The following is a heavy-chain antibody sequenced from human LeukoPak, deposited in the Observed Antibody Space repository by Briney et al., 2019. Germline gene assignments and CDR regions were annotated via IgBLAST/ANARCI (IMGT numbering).Heavy chain of an antibody. D-gene: IGHD2/OR15-2a*01. V-gene: IGHV5-51*01. J-gene: IGHJ5*02. CDR1: EYDFVNYW. Sequence: HGESLKISCKGPEYDFVNYWIGWVRQMPGRCLEWMGIVYPAGSIIHYSPSFQGQVTISVDRSVSTPYLQWTSLKASDSAMYFCARRRYFDTYLDPWRQGTLLTVSS. CDR2: VYPAGSII. CDR3: ARRRYFDTYLDP.